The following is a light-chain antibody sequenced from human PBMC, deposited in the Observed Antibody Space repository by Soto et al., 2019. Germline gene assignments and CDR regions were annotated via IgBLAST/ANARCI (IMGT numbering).Light chain of an antibody. V-gene: IGKV3-11*01. CDR2: DAS. CDR1: QSVDNY. CDR3: QHRNNSPFS. Sequence: EIVLTQSPSTLSSSPGERATLTCRASQSVDNYLAWYQQRPGQAPRLLIYDASNRATGIPARFSGSGSGTDFALTISSLQPEDSAVYYCQHRNNSPFSFGPGTKVDNK. J-gene: IGKJ3*01.